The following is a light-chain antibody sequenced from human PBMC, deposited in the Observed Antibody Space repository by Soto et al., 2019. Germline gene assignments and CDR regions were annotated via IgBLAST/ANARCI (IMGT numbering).Light chain of an antibody. CDR3: SSYTSSSTHVV. J-gene: IGLJ2*01. CDR2: EVS. Sequence: QSALTQPASVSGSPGQSITISCTGTSSDVGGYNYVSWYQQHPGKAPKVMIYEVSNRPSGVSNRFSGSKSSNTASLTISGLQAEDVADYYCSSYTSSSTHVVFGGGTKLTVL. CDR1: SSDVGGYNY. V-gene: IGLV2-14*01.